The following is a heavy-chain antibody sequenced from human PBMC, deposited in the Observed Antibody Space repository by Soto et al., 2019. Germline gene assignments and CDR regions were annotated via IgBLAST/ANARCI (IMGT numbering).Heavy chain of an antibody. J-gene: IGHJ5*02. CDR3: VKNSGWFKA. CDR2: IDGSGGIT. V-gene: IGHV3-23*01. CDR1: GFTFGTTD. D-gene: IGHD3-10*01. Sequence: QLLQSGGGLVQPGGSLTLSFAASGFTFGTTDMSWVRQAPGEGLEWVSTIDGSGGITYYADSVKGRFTISRDNSRNTVFLQMNSLRGDDTALYYCVKNSGWFKAWGQGALVTVSS.